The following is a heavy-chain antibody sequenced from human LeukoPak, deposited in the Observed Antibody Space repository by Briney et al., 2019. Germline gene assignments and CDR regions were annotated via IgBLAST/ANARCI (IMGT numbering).Heavy chain of an antibody. V-gene: IGHV3-23*01. CDR2: ISGSGGST. CDR1: GFTLSSYA. D-gene: IGHD3-10*01. Sequence: PGGSLRLSCASSGFTLSSYAMSWVRQAPGKGLEWVSAISGSGGSTYYADSVKGRFTISRDNSKNTLYLQMNSLRAEDTAVYYCAKASMVRGVIGYFDYWGQGTLVTVSS. J-gene: IGHJ4*02. CDR3: AKASMVRGVIGYFDY.